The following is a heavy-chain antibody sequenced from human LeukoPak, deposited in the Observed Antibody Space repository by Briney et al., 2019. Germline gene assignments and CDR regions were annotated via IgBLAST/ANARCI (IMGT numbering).Heavy chain of an antibody. CDR3: TRDLAAVPGPRMDV. CDR2: INPDGSER. Sequence: GGSLRLSCAASGFTVSGHPMSWVRQAPGKGLEWVALINPDGSERYYVDSVKGRFTISRDNAKNSLYLQIDSLRDDDTAMYFCTRDLAAVPGPRMDVWGQGTAVTVSS. J-gene: IGHJ6*02. D-gene: IGHD6-19*01. V-gene: IGHV3-7*03. CDR1: GFTVSGHP.